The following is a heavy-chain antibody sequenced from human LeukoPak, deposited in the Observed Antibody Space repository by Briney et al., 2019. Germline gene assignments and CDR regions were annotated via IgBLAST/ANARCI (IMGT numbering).Heavy chain of an antibody. D-gene: IGHD2-15*01. CDR2: IYPGDSDT. CDR3: GRPLTHYCSGGSCYGY. V-gene: IGHV5-51*01. CDR1: GYSFTSYW. Sequence: GESLKISCKGSGYSFTSYWIGWVRQMPGKGLEWMGIIYPGDSDTRYSPSFQGQVTISADKSTGTAYLQWSSLKASDTAMYHCGRPLTHYCSGGSCYGYWGQGTLVTVSS. J-gene: IGHJ4*02.